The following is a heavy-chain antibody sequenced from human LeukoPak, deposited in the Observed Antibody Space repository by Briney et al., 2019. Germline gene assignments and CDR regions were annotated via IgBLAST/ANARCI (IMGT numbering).Heavy chain of an antibody. D-gene: IGHD2-2*01. CDR1: GFTFSSYA. J-gene: IGHJ3*02. CDR2: ISGSGGST. CDR3: AKGFNIVVVVPAATPYFPFDI. Sequence: GGSLRLSSAASGFTFSSYAMSWVRQAPGKGLEWVSAISGSGGSTYYADSAKGRFTISRDNSKNTLYLQMNSLRAEDTAVYYCAKGFNIVVVVPAATPYFPFDIWGQGTMVTVSS. V-gene: IGHV3-23*01.